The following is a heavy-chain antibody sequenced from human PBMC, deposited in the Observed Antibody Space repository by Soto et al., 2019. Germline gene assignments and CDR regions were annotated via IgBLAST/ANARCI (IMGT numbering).Heavy chain of an antibody. CDR2: IRWNSGSI. Sequence: EVQLVESGGGLVQPGRSLRLSCAASGFTFDDYAIHWVRQAPGKGLEWVSGIRWNSGSIGYADSVKGRFTISRDKAKNSTYLQMNSLRAEDTALYCCEKDHGQVWGQGTLVTVS. J-gene: IGHJ4*02. V-gene: IGHV3-9*01. CDR3: EKDHGQV. CDR1: GFTFDDYA.